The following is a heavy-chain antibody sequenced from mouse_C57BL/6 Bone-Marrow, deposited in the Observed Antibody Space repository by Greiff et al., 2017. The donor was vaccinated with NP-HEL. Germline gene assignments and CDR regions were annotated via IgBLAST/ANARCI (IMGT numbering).Heavy chain of an antibody. V-gene: IGHV1-59*01. D-gene: IGHD1-1*01. CDR2: IDPSDSYT. Sequence: QVQLQQSGAELVRPGTSVKLSCKASGYTFTSYWMHWVKQRPGQGLEWIGVIDPSDSYTNYNQKFQGKATLTVDTSSSTAYMQLSSLTSEDSAVYYCARVAPISTVVARYFDVGGTGTTVTVSA. CDR1: GYTFTSYW. CDR3: ARVAPISTVVARYFDV. J-gene: IGHJ1*03.